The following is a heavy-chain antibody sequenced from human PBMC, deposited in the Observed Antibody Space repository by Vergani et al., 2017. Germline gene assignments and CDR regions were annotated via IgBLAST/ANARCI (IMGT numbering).Heavy chain of an antibody. CDR1: GDSIISRSYY. CDR2: IYNSGNG. CDR3: ASGKYYSDSTSHFRGRYFDV. Sequence: QMQLQESGPGLVKASETLSLTCTVSGDSIISRSYYWGWIRQPPGKGLEWIGSIYNSGNGDSSSSLKSRVTISADTSKNQFSLRLTSVTAADEAVYYCASGKYYSDSTSHFRGRYFDVWGRGTLVTVPS. D-gene: IGHD3-16*01. V-gene: IGHV4-39*01. J-gene: IGHJ2*01.